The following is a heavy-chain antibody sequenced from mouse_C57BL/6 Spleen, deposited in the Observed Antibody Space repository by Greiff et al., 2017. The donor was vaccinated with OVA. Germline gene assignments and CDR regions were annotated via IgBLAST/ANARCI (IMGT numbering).Heavy chain of an antibody. D-gene: IGHD1-1*01. CDR1: GYTFTSYG. J-gene: IGHJ4*01. CDR3: EGRVVPYAMGY. V-gene: IGHV1-81*01. Sequence: VQLQQSGAELARPGASVKLSCKASGYTFTSYGISWVKQRTGQGLEWIGEIYPRSGNTYYNEKFKGKATLTADKSSSTAYMELRRLTSEDSAVYCCEGRVVPYAMGYWGKGTSVTVSS. CDR2: IYPRSGNT.